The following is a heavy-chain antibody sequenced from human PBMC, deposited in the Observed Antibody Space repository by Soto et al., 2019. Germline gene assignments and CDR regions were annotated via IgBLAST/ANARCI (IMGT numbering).Heavy chain of an antibody. CDR3: ARDRGIVATPGDYYYYFMDV. V-gene: IGHV4-59*01. CDR2: IYYSGST. CDR1: GGSISNYY. D-gene: IGHD5-12*01. Sequence: SETLSLTCTVPGGSISNYYWSWIRQPPGKGLEWIGYIYYSGSTNYNPSLKSRVTISVDTSKNQFSLKLSSVIAADTAVYYCARDRGIVATPGDYYYYFMDVWGKGTTVTVSS. J-gene: IGHJ6*03.